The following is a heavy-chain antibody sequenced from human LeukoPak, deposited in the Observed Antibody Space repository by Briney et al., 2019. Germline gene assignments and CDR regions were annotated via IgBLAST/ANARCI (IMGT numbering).Heavy chain of an antibody. Sequence: SQTLSLTCAISGDSVSSNSAAWNWIRQSPSRGLEWLGRTYYRSKWYNDYAVSVKSRITINPDTSKNQFSLQLNSVTPEDTAVYYCASLQGRHCSGGSCYSDFDYWGQGTLVTVSS. CDR3: ASLQGRHCSGGSCYSDFDY. J-gene: IGHJ4*02. CDR1: GDSVSSNSAA. D-gene: IGHD2-15*01. CDR2: TYYRSKWYN. V-gene: IGHV6-1*01.